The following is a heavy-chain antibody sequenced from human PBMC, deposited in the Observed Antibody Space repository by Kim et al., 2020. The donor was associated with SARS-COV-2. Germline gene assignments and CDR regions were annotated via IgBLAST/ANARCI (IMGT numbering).Heavy chain of an antibody. CDR2: ISYEGGSQ. Sequence: GGSLRLSCAASGFTFNNYAMHWVRQAPGKGLEWVAVISYEGGSQYYSDSVQGRFTISRDNSKNTLYLQMNSLRPEDTAVYYCARDMVRGVPDYLDYLGQGTLVTVSS. D-gene: IGHD3-10*01. CDR3: ARDMVRGVPDYLDY. CDR1: GFTFNNYA. V-gene: IGHV3-30*04. J-gene: IGHJ4*02.